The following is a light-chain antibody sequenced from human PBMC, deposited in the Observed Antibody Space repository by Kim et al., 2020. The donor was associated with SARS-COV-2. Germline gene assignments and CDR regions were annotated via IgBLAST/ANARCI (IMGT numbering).Light chain of an antibody. CDR1: QSVTNNY. CDR2: GIS. V-gene: IGKV3-20*01. Sequence: GDRATLSCRTSQSVTNNYFAWYQQKSGQAPRLLIYGISSRATGIPDRFSGSGSGTDFTLTISRLEPEDFAVYFCQQYDASAPEMFTFGQGTKLEI. CDR3: QQYDASAPEMFT. J-gene: IGKJ2*01.